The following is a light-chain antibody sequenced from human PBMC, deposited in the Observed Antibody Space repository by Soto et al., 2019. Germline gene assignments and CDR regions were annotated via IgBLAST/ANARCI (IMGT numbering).Light chain of an antibody. CDR3: SSYAGSSNLGV. Sequence: QSVLTQPPSASGSPGQSVTISCTGTSSDVGGYNYVSWYQQHPGRAPKLMIYEVSKRPSGVPDRFSGSKSGNTASLTVSGLQPEDEADYYCSSYAGSSNLGVFGGGTQLT. CDR1: SSDVGGYNY. J-gene: IGLJ2*01. V-gene: IGLV2-8*01. CDR2: EVS.